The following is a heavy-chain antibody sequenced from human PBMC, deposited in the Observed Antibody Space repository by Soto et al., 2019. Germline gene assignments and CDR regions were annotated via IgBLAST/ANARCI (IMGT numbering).Heavy chain of an antibody. J-gene: IGHJ5*02. CDR1: GFTFSSYA. V-gene: IGHV3-23*01. Sequence: PRLSCAASGFTFSSYAMSWVRQAPGKGLEWVSAISGSGGSTYYADSVKGRFTISRDNSKNTLYLQMNSLRAEDTAVYYCANTQGFWSGNNWFDPWGQGTLVTSPQ. D-gene: IGHD3-3*01. CDR3: ANTQGFWSGNNWFDP. CDR2: ISGSGGST.